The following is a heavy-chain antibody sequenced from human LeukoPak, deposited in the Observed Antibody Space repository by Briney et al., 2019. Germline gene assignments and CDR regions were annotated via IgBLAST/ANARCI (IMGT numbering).Heavy chain of an antibody. Sequence: GGSLRLSCAASGFTFSSYSMNWVRQAPGKGLEWVSSISSSSSYIYYADSVKGRFTISRDNSKNTLYLQMDSLRAEDTAVYYCARVNGYPYYFTGGWGQGTLVTVSS. CDR2: ISSSSSYI. CDR1: GFTFSSYS. CDR3: ARVNGYPYYFTGG. D-gene: IGHD3-16*01. V-gene: IGHV3-21*01. J-gene: IGHJ4*02.